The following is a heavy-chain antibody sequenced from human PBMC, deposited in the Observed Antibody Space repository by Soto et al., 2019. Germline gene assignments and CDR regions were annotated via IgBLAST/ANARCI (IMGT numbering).Heavy chain of an antibody. J-gene: IGHJ4*02. D-gene: IGHD6-13*01. CDR1: GGTFSSYA. CDR3: ARGGPGASIAAAAQAYYY. V-gene: IGHV1-69*06. CDR2: IIPIFGTA. Sequence: QVQLVQSGAEVKKPGSSVKVSCKASGGTFSSYAISWVRQAPGQGLGWMGGIIPIFGTANYAQKFQGRVTITADKSTSTAYMELSSLRSEDTAVYYCARGGPGASIAAAAQAYYYWGQGTLVTVSS.